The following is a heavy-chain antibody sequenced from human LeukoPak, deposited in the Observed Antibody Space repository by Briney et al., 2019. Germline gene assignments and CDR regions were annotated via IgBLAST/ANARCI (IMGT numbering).Heavy chain of an antibody. J-gene: IGHJ5*02. V-gene: IGHV4-4*02. CDR2: IYHSGST. CDR3: AREYYYDSSGYYRPPFDP. Sequence: PSGTLSLTCAVSGGSISSSNWWSWVRQPPGKGLEWIGEIYHSGSTNYNPSLKSRVTISVDKSKNQFSLKLSSVTAADTAVYYCAREYYYDSSGYYRPPFDPWGQGTLVTVSS. D-gene: IGHD3-22*01. CDR1: GGSISSSNW.